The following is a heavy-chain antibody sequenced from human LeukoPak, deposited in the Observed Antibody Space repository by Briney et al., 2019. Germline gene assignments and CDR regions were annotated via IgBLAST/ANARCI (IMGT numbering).Heavy chain of an antibody. CDR3: ARQGGGFWYFDL. J-gene: IGHJ2*01. CDR2: ICYSGST. CDR1: GGSISSYY. D-gene: IGHD6-25*01. V-gene: IGHV4-59*08. Sequence: SETLSPTCTVSGGSISSYYWSWIRQPPGKGLEWIGYICYSGSTNYNPSLKSRVTISVDTSKNQFSLKLSSVTAADTAVYYCARQGGGFWYFDLWGRGTLVTVSS.